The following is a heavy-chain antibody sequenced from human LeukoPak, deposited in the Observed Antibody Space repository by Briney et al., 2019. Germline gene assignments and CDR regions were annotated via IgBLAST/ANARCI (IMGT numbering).Heavy chain of an antibody. Sequence: ASVKVSCKASGYTSTGYYMHWVRQAPGQGLEWMGRINPNSGGTNYAQKFQGRVTMTRDTSISTAYMELSRLRSDDTAVYYCARDLRYYGSGSYRYWGQGTLVTVPS. D-gene: IGHD3-10*01. CDR1: GYTSTGYY. J-gene: IGHJ4*02. V-gene: IGHV1-2*06. CDR3: ARDLRYYGSGSYRY. CDR2: INPNSGGT.